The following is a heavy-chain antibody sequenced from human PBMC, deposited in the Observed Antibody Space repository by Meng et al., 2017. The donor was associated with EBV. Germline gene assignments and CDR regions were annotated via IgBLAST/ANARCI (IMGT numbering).Heavy chain of an antibody. J-gene: IGHJ4*02. D-gene: IGHD3-10*01. Sequence: QVPGEQSGVEVKRPGSSVKISCKTSGGPFRSDAVSWVRQGPGQGLEWLGGLIPMSGAPHYAQKFQDRVTITADEYTRTHYMELSSLRSDDTAMYYCASESGRGFTPDFWGQGTLVTVSS. CDR2: LIPMSGAP. V-gene: IGHV1-69*01. CDR3: ASESGRGFTPDF. CDR1: GGPFRSDA.